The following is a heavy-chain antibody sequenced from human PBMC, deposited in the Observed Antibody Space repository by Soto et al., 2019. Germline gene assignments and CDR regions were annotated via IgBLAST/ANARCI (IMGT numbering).Heavy chain of an antibody. D-gene: IGHD1-26*01. V-gene: IGHV3-33*01. CDR3: ARDKGTTCLDT. CDR2: IWSDGSKE. Sequence: QVQLVESGGGVVQPGRSLRLSCAASGLPFSASGMHWVRQAPGKGLEWVAMIWSDGSKEYYADSVKGRFTITRDNSKNMVFMQMVSLRAENTAVYYCARDKGTTCLDTWGQGNMVTVSS. CDR1: GLPFSASG. J-gene: IGHJ5*02.